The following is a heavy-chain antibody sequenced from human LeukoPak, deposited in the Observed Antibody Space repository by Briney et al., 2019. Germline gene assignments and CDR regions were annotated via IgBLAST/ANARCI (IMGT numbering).Heavy chain of an antibody. V-gene: IGHV3-23*01. D-gene: IGHD6-19*01. CDR2: IGGSGGWI. J-gene: IGHJ4*02. CDR1: GFSFSNYA. CDR3: AKDPTGYSSK. Sequence: GGSLRLSCAASGFSFSNYAMSWVRQAPGKGPEWVSVIGGSGGWIHYTDPVKGRFTISRDNSNSILYLQMNSLRAEDTAVYFCAKDPTGYSSKWGQGTLVTVSS.